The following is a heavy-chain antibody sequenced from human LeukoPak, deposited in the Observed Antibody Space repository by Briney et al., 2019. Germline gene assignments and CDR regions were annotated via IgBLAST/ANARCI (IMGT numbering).Heavy chain of an antibody. CDR2: VYTSGNT. CDR1: GGSINTYH. CDR3: ARGGAVAGRVRYDWFDP. Sequence: SETLSLTCTVSGGSINTYHWSWIRQPAGKGLEWVGRVYTSGNTNYNPSLKSRVTMSVDTSKNQFSLKLSSVTAADTAVYYCARGGAVAGRVRYDWFDPWGQGTLVTVSS. D-gene: IGHD6-19*01. J-gene: IGHJ5*02. V-gene: IGHV4-4*07.